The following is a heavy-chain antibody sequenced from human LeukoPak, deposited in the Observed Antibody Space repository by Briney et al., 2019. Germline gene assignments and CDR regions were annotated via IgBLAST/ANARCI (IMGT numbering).Heavy chain of an antibody. Sequence: PGESLRLSCAASGFTFSSFWMHWVRQTPGKGLEWVSRISDDGTTTGYADSVKGRFTVSRDNAKNTLYLQMNSLRAEDTAVYYCARFSGSGINLDYWGQGTLVTVSS. CDR1: GFTFSSFW. D-gene: IGHD3-10*01. CDR2: ISDDGTTT. V-gene: IGHV3-74*01. J-gene: IGHJ4*02. CDR3: ARFSGSGINLDY.